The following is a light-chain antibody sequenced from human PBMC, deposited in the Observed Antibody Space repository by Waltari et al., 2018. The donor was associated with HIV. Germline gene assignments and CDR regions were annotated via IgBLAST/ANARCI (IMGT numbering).Light chain of an antibody. J-gene: IGLJ2*01. CDR1: SSNIGSNT. CDR3: ATWDDSLNGVV. Sequence: QSVLTQPPSASGTPGQRVTISCSGSSSNIGSNTVNWYQQLPGTAPKVLIYSNNQRPPGVPDRFSGSKSGTSASLAISGLQSEDEAAYYCATWDDSLNGVVFGGGTTLTGL. CDR2: SNN. V-gene: IGLV1-44*01.